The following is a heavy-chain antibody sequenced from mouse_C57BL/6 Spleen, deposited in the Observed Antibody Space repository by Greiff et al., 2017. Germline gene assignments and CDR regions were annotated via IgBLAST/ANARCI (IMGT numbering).Heavy chain of an antibody. CDR1: GFNIKDYY. D-gene: IGHD2-4*01. J-gene: IGHJ3*01. Sequence: VQLKQSGAELVKPGASVKLSCTASGFNIKDYYMHWVKQRTEQGLEWIGRIDPEDGETKYAPKFPGKATITADTSSNTAYLQLSSLTSEDTAVYYCARGGYDYDWFAYWGQGTLVTVSA. CDR3: ARGGYDYDWFAY. V-gene: IGHV14-2*01. CDR2: IDPEDGET.